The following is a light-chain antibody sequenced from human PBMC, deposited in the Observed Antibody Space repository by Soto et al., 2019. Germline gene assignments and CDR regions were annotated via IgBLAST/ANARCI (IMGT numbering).Light chain of an antibody. CDR2: GES. CDR3: HQYSSSPRT. J-gene: IGKJ1*01. V-gene: IGKV3-20*01. CDR1: QSVTNSQ. Sequence: IVLTQSPGTLSLSPGERATLSCRASQSVTNSQLAWYQQKPGQAPRLPVYGESGRATGIPDRFIGSGSGTEFTLTVSRLEPEDFAVYYCHQYSSSPRTFGQGTKVEI.